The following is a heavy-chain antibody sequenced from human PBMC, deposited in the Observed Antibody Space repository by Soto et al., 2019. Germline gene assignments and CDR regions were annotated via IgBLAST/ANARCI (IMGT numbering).Heavy chain of an antibody. Sequence: EVQLVESGGRVVRPGGSLRLSCETSGFIFDDHGMSWVRQVPGKGLEWVSAINWNGATTGYVDSVKGRFTISRDNAKNSLYLQMNSLRVEDTALYYCARPRWFSSEFYFDSWGQGTLVTVSS. J-gene: IGHJ4*02. CDR3: ARPRWFSSEFYFDS. V-gene: IGHV3-20*04. CDR2: INWNGATT. D-gene: IGHD3-9*01. CDR1: GFIFDDHG.